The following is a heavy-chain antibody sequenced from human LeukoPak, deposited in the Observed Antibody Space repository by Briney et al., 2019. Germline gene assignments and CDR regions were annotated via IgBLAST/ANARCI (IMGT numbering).Heavy chain of an antibody. V-gene: IGHV3-23*01. J-gene: IGHJ4*02. D-gene: IGHD2-15*01. CDR2: ISGSGGST. Sequence: GGSLRLSCAASGFTFSSYAMSWVHQAPGEGLEWVSAISGSGGSTYYADSVKGRFTISRDNSKNTLYLQMNSLRAEDTAVYYCAQTWRYCSGGSCYSFGVLDYWGQGTLVTVSS. CDR3: AQTWRYCSGGSCYSFGVLDY. CDR1: GFTFSSYA.